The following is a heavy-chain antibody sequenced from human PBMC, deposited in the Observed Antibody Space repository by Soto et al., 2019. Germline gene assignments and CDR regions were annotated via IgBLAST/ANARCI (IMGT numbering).Heavy chain of an antibody. CDR3: AHQTISYTLDV. D-gene: IGHD1-1*01. J-gene: IGHJ6*02. CDR1: GGSIRGHYW. Sequence: QVQLQESGPGLVKPSGTLSLTCAVSGGSIRGHYWWSWVRQTPGKGLEWIGETYHGGATYYNPSHKSRVTISTDESKNQLSLKLNFVTAADTAVYYCAHQTISYTLDVWGQGTTVTVSS. CDR2: TYHGGAT. V-gene: IGHV4-4*02.